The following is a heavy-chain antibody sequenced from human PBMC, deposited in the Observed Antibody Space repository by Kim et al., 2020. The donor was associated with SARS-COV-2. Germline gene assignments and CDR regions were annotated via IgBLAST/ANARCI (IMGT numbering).Heavy chain of an antibody. J-gene: IGHJ5*02. Sequence: ADSVKGRFTISRDNAKNTLYLQMNSLRAEDTAVYYCASVPGDPGGSNWFDPWGQGTLVTVSS. V-gene: IGHV3-23*01. CDR3: ASVPGDPGGSNWFDP. D-gene: IGHD3-16*01.